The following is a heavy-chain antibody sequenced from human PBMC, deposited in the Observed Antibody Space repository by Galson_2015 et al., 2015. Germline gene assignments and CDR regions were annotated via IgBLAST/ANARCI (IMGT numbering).Heavy chain of an antibody. D-gene: IGHD3-22*01. CDR3: AKDFRSGYYSPTDY. V-gene: IGHV3-23*01. J-gene: IGHJ4*02. CDR1: GFTFSSYA. Sequence: SLRLSCAASGFTFSSYAMSWVRQAPGKGLEWFSAISASGSSTSYADSVKGRFTISRDNSKNTLYVQMNSLRVEDTAVYYCAKDFRSGYYSPTDYWGQGTLVTVSS. CDR2: ISASGSST.